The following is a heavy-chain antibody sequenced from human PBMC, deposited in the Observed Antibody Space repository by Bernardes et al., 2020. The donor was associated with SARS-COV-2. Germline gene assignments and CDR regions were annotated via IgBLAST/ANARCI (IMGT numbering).Heavy chain of an antibody. Sequence: SGPTLVKPTQTLTLTCPFSGFSLSTSGVGVGWIRQPPGKALEWLALIYWDDDKRYSPSLKSRLTITKDTSKNQVVLTMTNMDPVDTATYYCALAGGTNGYDSGNWFDPWGQGTLVTVSS. CDR2: IYWDDDK. CDR1: GFSLSTSGVG. J-gene: IGHJ5*02. CDR3: ALAGGTNGYDSGNWFDP. V-gene: IGHV2-5*02. D-gene: IGHD5-12*01.